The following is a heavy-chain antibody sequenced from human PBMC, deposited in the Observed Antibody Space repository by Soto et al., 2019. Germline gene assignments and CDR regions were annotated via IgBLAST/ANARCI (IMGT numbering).Heavy chain of an antibody. CDR3: AFVGITYYDFWSGSDNWFDP. J-gene: IGHJ5*02. D-gene: IGHD3-3*01. Sequence: PGESLKISCKGSGYSFTSYWIGWVRQMPGKGLEWMGIIYPGDSDTRYSPSFQGQVTISADKSISTAYLQWSSLKASDTAMYYCAFVGITYYDFWSGSDNWFDPWGQGTLVTVSS. V-gene: IGHV5-51*01. CDR1: GYSFTSYW. CDR2: IYPGDSDT.